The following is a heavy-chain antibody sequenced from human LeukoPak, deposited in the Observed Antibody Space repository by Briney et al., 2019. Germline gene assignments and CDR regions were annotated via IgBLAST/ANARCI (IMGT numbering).Heavy chain of an antibody. V-gene: IGHV4-4*07. J-gene: IGHJ4*02. D-gene: IGHD1-26*01. Sequence: PSETLSLTCTVSGDSKGNDYWSWIRQSAGKGLEWIGRISTSGSTDYNPSLRSRVTMSMDTSRNHFSLTVTSMTAADTAVYYCARNELRSYGLVHYWGQGTLVTVSS. CDR2: ISTSGST. CDR3: ARNELRSYGLVHY. CDR1: GDSKGNDY.